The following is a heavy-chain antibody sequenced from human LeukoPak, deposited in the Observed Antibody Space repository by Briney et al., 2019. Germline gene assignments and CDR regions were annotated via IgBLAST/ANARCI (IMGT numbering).Heavy chain of an antibody. CDR1: GFTFTDHY. Sequence: PGGSLRLSCAASGFTFTDHYTSWIRQAPGKGLEWVSYISSGSTYTNYADSVRGRFTISRDNAKNSLYLQMNSLRAEDTAVYYCVRDRPYSGSHGGGYWGQGTLVTVSS. V-gene: IGHV3-11*05. J-gene: IGHJ4*02. D-gene: IGHD1-26*01. CDR3: VRDRPYSGSHGGGY. CDR2: ISSGSTYT.